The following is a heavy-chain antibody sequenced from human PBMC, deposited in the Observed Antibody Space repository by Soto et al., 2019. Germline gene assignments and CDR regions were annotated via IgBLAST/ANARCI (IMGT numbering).Heavy chain of an antibody. CDR3: ARDHVDYYDSSGYYHDY. CDR2: IYYSGST. J-gene: IGHJ4*02. D-gene: IGHD3-22*01. V-gene: IGHV4-30-4*01. CDR1: GGSISSGDYY. Sequence: QVQLQESGPGLVKPSQTLSLTCTVSGGSISSGDYYWSWIRQPPGKGLEWIGYIYYSGSTYYNPSLKIRVTRSADTSTDRFSLKLSSVTSADTAVYYCARDHVDYYDSSGYYHDYWGQGTLVTVSS.